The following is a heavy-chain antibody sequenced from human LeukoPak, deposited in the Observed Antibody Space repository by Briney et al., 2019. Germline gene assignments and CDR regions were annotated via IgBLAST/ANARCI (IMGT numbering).Heavy chain of an antibody. CDR3: ARAHLIAAPGYNWFDP. CDR2: INPNSGGT. CDR1: GYTFTGFY. V-gene: IGHV1-2*02. Sequence: ASVKVSCKASGYTFTGFYMDWVRQAPGQGLDWMGWINPNSGGTNYAQKFQGRVTMTRDTSINTAYMELSSLRSADTAVFYCARAHLIAAPGYNWFDPWGQGTLVTVSS. J-gene: IGHJ5*02. D-gene: IGHD6-13*01.